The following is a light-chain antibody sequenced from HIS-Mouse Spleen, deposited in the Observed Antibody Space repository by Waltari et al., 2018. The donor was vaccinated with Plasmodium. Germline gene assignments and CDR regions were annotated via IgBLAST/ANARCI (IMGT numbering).Light chain of an antibody. Sequence: SYELPQPHSVSVSPGHTVRIPCSGDAFPKHYSYWYQQKPGQAPVLVIYEDSKRPSGIPERVSGSSSGTKATLTISGAQVEDEADYYCYSTDSSGNHRVFGGGTKLTVL. CDR2: EDS. CDR3: YSTDSSGNHRV. CDR1: AFPKHY. J-gene: IGLJ3*02. V-gene: IGLV3-10*01.